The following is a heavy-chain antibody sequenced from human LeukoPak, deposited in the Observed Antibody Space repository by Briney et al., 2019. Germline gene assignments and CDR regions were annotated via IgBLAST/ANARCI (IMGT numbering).Heavy chain of an antibody. CDR1: GFTFGDYA. Sequence: GGSLRLSCTASGFTFGDYAMHWFRQAPGKGLEWVGFISSKAYGGTPEYAASVKGRFTISRDEYKSIAYLQMNSLKTEDTAVYYCSRGRSGTVTSAWGQGTLVTVSS. CDR2: ISSKAYGGTP. CDR3: SRGRSGTVTSA. J-gene: IGHJ4*02. D-gene: IGHD4-17*01. V-gene: IGHV3-49*03.